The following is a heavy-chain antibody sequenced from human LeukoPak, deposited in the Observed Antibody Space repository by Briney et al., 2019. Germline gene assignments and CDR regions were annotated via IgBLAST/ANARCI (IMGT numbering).Heavy chain of an antibody. CDR3: AKERGTTWFDS. J-gene: IGHJ5*02. CDR2: MSYDGSNK. V-gene: IGHV3-30*18. Sequence: GGSLRLSCTASGFIFSSYGMHWVRQAPGMGLQWVAVMSYDGSNKFYADSVKGRFTISRDNSKNTLYLQMNSLRVDDTAVYYCAKERGTTWFDSWGQGTLVTVSS. CDR1: GFIFSSYG. D-gene: IGHD2-2*01.